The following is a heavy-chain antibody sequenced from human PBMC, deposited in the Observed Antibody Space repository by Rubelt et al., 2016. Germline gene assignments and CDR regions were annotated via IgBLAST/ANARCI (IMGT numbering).Heavy chain of an antibody. D-gene: IGHD6-13*01. CDR3: ARSVRYSSSWYYFDY. Sequence: ATGRGLEYVSAISSNGGSTYYANSVKGRFTISRDNSKNTLYLQMGSLRAEDMAVYYCARSVRYSSSWYYFDYWGQGTLVTVSS. V-gene: IGHV3-64*01. J-gene: IGHJ4*02. CDR2: ISSNGGST.